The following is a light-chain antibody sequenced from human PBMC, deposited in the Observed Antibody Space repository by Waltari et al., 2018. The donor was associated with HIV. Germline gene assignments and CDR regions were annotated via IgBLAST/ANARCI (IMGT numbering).Light chain of an antibody. CDR1: QDTRKF. V-gene: IGKV1-33*01. CDR3: QQYDSFPIT. CDR2: DAS. J-gene: IGKJ5*01. Sequence: DIEMTQSPSSLSASIGDRVTITCQASQDTRKFLNWYQQKPGKAPKVLIYDASNLESGVPSRFSGSGSGTDFTFAISGLQPEDIATYYCQQYDSFPITFGQGTRLEIK.